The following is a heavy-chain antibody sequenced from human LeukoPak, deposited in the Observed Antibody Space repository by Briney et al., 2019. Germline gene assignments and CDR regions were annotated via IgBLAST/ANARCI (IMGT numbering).Heavy chain of an antibody. CDR1: GGSISSSSYY. D-gene: IGHD6-13*01. Sequence: SETLSLTCTVSGGSISSSSYYWGWIRQPPGKGLEWIGSIYYSGSTYYNPSLKSRVTISVDTSKNQFSLKLSSVTAADTAVYYCARPRIAAAQNDAFDIWGQGTMVTVSS. J-gene: IGHJ3*02. V-gene: IGHV4-39*07. CDR3: ARPRIAAAQNDAFDI. CDR2: IYYSGST.